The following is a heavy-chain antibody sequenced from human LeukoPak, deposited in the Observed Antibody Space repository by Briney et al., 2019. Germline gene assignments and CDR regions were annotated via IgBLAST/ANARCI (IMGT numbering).Heavy chain of an antibody. J-gene: IGHJ6*03. V-gene: IGHV4-4*07. D-gene: IGHD3-10*01. Sequence: PETLSLTCTVSGDSISTYSWTWVRQPAGEGLEWIGRFSIRGSTQYNPSLRSRVTMSADTSKNQFSLMVTSLTAADTAVYYCARALYFGELGYYYMDFWGRGTTVTVSS. CDR1: GDSISTYS. CDR3: ARALYFGELGYYYMDF. CDR2: FSIRGST.